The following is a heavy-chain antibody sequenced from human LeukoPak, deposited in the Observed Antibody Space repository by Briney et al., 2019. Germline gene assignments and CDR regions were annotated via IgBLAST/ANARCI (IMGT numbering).Heavy chain of an antibody. CDR3: AKDYSSTSLRYFDY. CDR2: ISGSGGST. J-gene: IGHJ4*02. D-gene: IGHD2-2*01. V-gene: IGHV3-23*01. Sequence: PGGSLRLSCAASGFTFSSYAMSWVRQAPGKGLEWASAISGSGGSTYYADSVKGRFTISRDNSKNTLYLQMNSLRAEDTAVYYCAKDYSSTSLRYFDYWGQGTLVTVSS. CDR1: GFTFSSYA.